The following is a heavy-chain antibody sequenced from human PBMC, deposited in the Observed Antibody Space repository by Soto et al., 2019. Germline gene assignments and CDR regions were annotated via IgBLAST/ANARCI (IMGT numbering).Heavy chain of an antibody. CDR3: ARERGAFDI. CDR1: GYTFTSYD. Sequence: QVQLVQSGAEVKKPGASVKVSCKASGYTFTSYDINWVRQATGQGLEWMAWMNPNSGSTAYAQNFQGGVIMIRNTSTSPAYMELSSLRSEDTSVYYCARERGAFDIWCQGTMVTVSS. CDR2: MNPNSGST. V-gene: IGHV1-8*01. J-gene: IGHJ3*02.